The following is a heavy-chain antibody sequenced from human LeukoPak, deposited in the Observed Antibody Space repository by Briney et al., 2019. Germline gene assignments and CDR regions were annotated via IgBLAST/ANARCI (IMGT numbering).Heavy chain of an antibody. V-gene: IGHV4-39*01. CDR2: IYYSGNS. Sequence: PSETLSLTCTVSGGSISSYYWGWIRQPPGQGLEWIGSIYYSGNSYYNPSLQSRVTISVDTSQNQFSLNLTSVTAADTSVYYCARRGNHGDYFWGQGILVTVSS. CDR3: ARRGNHGDYF. J-gene: IGHJ4*02. D-gene: IGHD4-17*01. CDR1: GGSISSYY.